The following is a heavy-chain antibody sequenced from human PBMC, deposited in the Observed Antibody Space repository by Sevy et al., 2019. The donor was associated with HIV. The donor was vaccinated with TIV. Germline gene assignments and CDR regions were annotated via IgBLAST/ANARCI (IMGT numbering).Heavy chain of an antibody. J-gene: IGHJ4*02. CDR3: ARLSGSYLRPTFDY. Sequence: SETLSLTCSVSGGSISGSDYYWGWVRQPPGKGLQWIGSIYYSGSTYYNPSLKSRVTISVDTSKNQFSLKLSSVTAADTAVYYCARLSGSYLRPTFDYWGQGTLVTVSS. V-gene: IGHV4-39*07. D-gene: IGHD1-26*01. CDR2: IYYSGST. CDR1: GGSISGSDYY.